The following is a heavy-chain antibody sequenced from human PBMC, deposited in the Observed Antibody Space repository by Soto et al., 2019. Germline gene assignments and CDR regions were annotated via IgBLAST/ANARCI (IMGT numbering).Heavy chain of an antibody. J-gene: IGHJ4*01. V-gene: IGHV3-11*01. CDR2: ISSSGSII. CDR3: ARGPYDYVWGSDPPHFDY. CDR1: GFTFSDYY. Sequence: QVQLVESGGGLVKPGGSLRLSCAASGFTFSDYYMSWIRQAPGKGLEWVSYISSSGSIIYYADSVKGRFTISRDNAKNSLYRQMNSLRVEDTAVYYCARGPYDYVWGSDPPHFDYWGHGTLVTVSS. D-gene: IGHD3-16*02.